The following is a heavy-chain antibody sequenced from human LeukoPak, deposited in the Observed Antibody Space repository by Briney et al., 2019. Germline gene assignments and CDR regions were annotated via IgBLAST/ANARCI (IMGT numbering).Heavy chain of an antibody. Sequence: ASVNVSCKASGYTFTGYYMHWVRQAPGQGLEWMGWINPNSGGTNYAQKFQGWVTMTRDTSISTAYMELSRLRSDDTAVYYCASSKDTAXAKFDYWGQGTLVTVSS. CDR3: ASSKDTAXAKFDY. J-gene: IGHJ4*02. D-gene: IGHD5-18*01. CDR1: GYTFTGYY. V-gene: IGHV1-2*04. CDR2: INPNSGGT.